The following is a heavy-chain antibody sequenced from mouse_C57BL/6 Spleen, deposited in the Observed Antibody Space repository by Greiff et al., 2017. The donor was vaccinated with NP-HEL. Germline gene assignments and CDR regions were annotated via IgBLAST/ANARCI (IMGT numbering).Heavy chain of an antibody. CDR2: IDPSDSYT. CDR1: GYTFTSYW. Sequence: VQLQQPGAELVMPGASVKLSCKASGYTFTSYWMHWVKQRPGQGLEWIGEIDPSDSYTNYNQKFKGKSTLTVDKSSSTAYMQLSSLTSEDSAVYYGARSGTNAMDYWGQGTSVTVSS. D-gene: IGHD3-1*01. CDR3: ARSGTNAMDY. V-gene: IGHV1-69*01. J-gene: IGHJ4*01.